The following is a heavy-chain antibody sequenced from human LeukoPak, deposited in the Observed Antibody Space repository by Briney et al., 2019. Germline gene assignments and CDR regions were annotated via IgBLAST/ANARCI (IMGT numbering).Heavy chain of an antibody. Sequence: GGTLRLSCTASGFTFSSFGMSWVRQAPGKGLEWVSGISGSGGRTYYSDSVKGRFTISRDNSKNTLYLQMNSLRAEDTAVYYCAKDGGGYYTWAFDYWGQGTLVTVSS. CDR3: AKDGGGYYTWAFDY. V-gene: IGHV3-23*01. CDR2: ISGSGGRT. D-gene: IGHD3-22*01. J-gene: IGHJ4*02. CDR1: GFTFSSFG.